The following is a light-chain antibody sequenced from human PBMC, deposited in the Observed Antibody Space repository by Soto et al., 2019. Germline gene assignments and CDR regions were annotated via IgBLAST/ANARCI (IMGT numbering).Light chain of an antibody. V-gene: IGLV2-14*03. CDR2: DVG. J-gene: IGLJ1*01. CDR3: SSYTAFTTYV. CDR1: NSDVGAYSY. Sequence: QSALTQPASVSGSPGQSITISCTGTNSDVGAYSYVSWYQQYPGKAPKLLIYDVGARPSGISDRFSGSKSGNTASPTISGLQAEDEADYYCSSYTAFTTYVFGSGTKLTVL.